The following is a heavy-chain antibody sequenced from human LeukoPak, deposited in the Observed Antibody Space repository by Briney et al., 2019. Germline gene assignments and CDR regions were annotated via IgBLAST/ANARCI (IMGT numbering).Heavy chain of an antibody. CDR1: GGTFSSYA. J-gene: IGHJ6*02. CDR3: ARTRSGCSTTNCYPYDMDV. Sequence: SVKVSFKASGGTFSSYAVSWVRQAPGQGLEWLGGIIPVFGAANYAQRFQGRLTVTADESTNTAYMDLSGLTSEDTGVYYCARTRSGCSTTNCYPYDMDVWGQGTTVTVSS. V-gene: IGHV1-69*13. D-gene: IGHD2-2*01. CDR2: IIPVFGAA.